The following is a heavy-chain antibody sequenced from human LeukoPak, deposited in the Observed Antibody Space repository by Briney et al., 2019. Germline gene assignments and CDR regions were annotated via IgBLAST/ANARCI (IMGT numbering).Heavy chain of an antibody. CDR3: AGLVGRYSSGLYYYYFDY. J-gene: IGHJ4*02. CDR1: GDSINSLDL. CDR2: MYLSGTT. V-gene: IGHV4-4*02. Sequence: SETLSITCTVSGDSINSLDLWSWVRQPPGKGLEGIGEMYLSGTTHSNPSVKSRVTISIDKSKNQFFLNLSSVTAADTAVYYCAGLVGRYSSGLYYYYFDYWGQGTLVTVSS. D-gene: IGHD3-22*01.